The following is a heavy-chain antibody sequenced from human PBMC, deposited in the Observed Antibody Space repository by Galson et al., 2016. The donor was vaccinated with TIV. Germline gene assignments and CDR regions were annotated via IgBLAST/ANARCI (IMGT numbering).Heavy chain of an antibody. CDR1: GFTFSSYR. V-gene: IGHV3-21*01. Sequence: SLRLSCAASGFTFSSYRMNWVRQAPGKGLEWVSSITSSGNHIYYADSLKGRLTISRDNARNSLYLQMNSLRAEDTAVYYCAREGYCSGGTCYSAYYGMDRWGQGTTVTVSS. CDR2: ITSSGNHI. J-gene: IGHJ6*02. CDR3: AREGYCSGGTCYSAYYGMDR. D-gene: IGHD2-15*01.